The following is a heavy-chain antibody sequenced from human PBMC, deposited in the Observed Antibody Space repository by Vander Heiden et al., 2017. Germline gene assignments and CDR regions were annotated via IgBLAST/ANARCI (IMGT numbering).Heavy chain of an antibody. CDR2: ISGSGGST. D-gene: IGHD2-8*01. Sequence: LRGPTSALTFSSYAMSWVRQAPGKGLEWVSAISGSGGSTYYADSVKGRFTISRDNSKNTLYLQMNSLRAEDTAVYYCAKDSCTNGVCYTLPVDYWGQGTLVTVSS. V-gene: IGHV3-23*01. J-gene: IGHJ4*02. CDR3: AKDSCTNGVCYTLPVDY. CDR1: ALTFSSYA.